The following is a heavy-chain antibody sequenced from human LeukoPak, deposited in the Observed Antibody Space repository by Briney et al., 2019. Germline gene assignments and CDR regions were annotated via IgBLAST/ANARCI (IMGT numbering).Heavy chain of an antibody. V-gene: IGHV3-7*01. J-gene: IGHJ5*02. CDR3: ARGRGWVDH. CDR1: GFSFTAYA. CDR2: IHDDGTVK. Sequence: TGGSLRLSCAASGFSFTAYAMRGFRQAPGKGREWVANIHDDGTVKNYVDSVKGRFTISRDDARNSVSLQLPRLRADDPALYYCARGRGWVDHWGQGTLVTVSS.